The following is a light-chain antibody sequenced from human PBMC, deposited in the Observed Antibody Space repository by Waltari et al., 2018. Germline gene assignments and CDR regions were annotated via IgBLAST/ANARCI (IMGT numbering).Light chain of an antibody. CDR2: DAS. CDR1: QRVSKY. J-gene: IGKJ1*01. V-gene: IGKV3-20*01. Sequence: EIVLTQSPGTLSLSPGERATLSCRASQRVSKYLAWYQQKPGQAPRLLIYDASTRATGIPDRFSGSGWGTDFSLTISRLEPEDFAVYYCQKYGTLPATFGQGTKVQMK. CDR3: QKYGTLPAT.